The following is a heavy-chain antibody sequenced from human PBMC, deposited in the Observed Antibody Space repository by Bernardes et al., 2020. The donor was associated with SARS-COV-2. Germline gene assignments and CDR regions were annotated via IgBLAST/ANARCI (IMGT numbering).Heavy chain of an antibody. CDR2: IDWDDDK. J-gene: IGHJ4*02. V-gene: IGHV2-70*04. D-gene: IGHD3-10*01. Sequence: FGPTLLKPTLSLALTCTCSLFSLSTSEMRASWIRQPPGMSLEWLTRIDWDDDKFYSTSLKTRLTISKDTSKNQVVLTMTNMDPVDTATYYCARSYGSESPFDYWGQGTLVTVSS. CDR3: ARSYGSESPFDY. CDR1: LFSLSTSEMR.